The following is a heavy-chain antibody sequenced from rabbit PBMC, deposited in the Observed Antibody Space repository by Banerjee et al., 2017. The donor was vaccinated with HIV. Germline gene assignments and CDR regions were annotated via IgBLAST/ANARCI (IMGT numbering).Heavy chain of an antibody. D-gene: IGHD2-1*01. Sequence: QEQLEESGGDLVKPEGSLTLTCTASGFSFSSSYWICWVRQAPGKGLEWIACINTISGDTVYATWAKGRFTISKASWTTVTLQMTSLTGADTATYFCARGAGDVGWNFNLWGPGTLVTVS. V-gene: IGHV1S45*01. CDR3: ARGAGDVGWNFNL. CDR1: GFSFSSSYW. J-gene: IGHJ4*01. CDR2: INTISGDT.